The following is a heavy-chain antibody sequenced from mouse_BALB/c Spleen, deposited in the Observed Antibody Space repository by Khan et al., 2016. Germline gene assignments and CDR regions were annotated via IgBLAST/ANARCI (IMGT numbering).Heavy chain of an antibody. CDR3: ASEPSYYYGSSYYFDY. V-gene: IGHV2-2*02. CDR2: IWSGGST. D-gene: IGHD1-1*01. Sequence: QVQLKQSGPGLVQPSQSLSITCTVSGFSLTSYGVHWVRQSPGKGLEWLGVIWSGGSTDYNAAFISRLSISKDNSKSQVFFKMNSLQANDTAIYYCASEPSYYYGSSYYFDYWGQGTTLTVSS. J-gene: IGHJ2*01. CDR1: GFSLTSYG.